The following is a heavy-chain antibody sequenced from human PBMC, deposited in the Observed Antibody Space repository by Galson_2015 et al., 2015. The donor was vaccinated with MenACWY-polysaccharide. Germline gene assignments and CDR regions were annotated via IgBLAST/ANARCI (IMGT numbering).Heavy chain of an antibody. D-gene: IGHD1-26*01. Sequence: SLRLSCAASGFTFSAFWMTWVRQAPGKGLEWVANIKQDGSARFYLDSVKGRFTISRDNAKNSLYLQMNNLRAEDTAVYYCARSTGWELSQWGQGTLVTVSS. CDR3: ARSTGWELSQ. CDR2: IKQDGSAR. J-gene: IGHJ4*02. CDR1: GFTFSAFW. V-gene: IGHV3-7*03.